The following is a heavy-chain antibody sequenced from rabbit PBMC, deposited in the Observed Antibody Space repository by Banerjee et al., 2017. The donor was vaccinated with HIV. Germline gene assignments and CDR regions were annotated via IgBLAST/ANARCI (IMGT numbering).Heavy chain of an antibody. D-gene: IGHD1-1*01. CDR1: GFDLSSYHY. CDR3: ARDISGSGL. Sequence: QEQLVESGGGLVKPEGSLTLTCKASGFDLSSYHYICWVRQAPGKGLEWIACIYTSSSDDTWYASWAKGRFTISKASSTTVTLQMTSLTAADTATYFCARDISGSGLWGQGTLVTVS. V-gene: IGHV1S45*01. J-gene: IGHJ3*01. CDR2: IYTSSSDDT.